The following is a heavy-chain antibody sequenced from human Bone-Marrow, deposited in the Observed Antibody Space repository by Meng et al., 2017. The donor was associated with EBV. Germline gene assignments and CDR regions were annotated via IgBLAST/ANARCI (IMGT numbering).Heavy chain of an antibody. CDR2: IHWDDEK. J-gene: IGHJ4*02. V-gene: IGHV2-5*02. Sequence: QITLKESGPTLVKPTXTLTLTXTFSGFSLTSGVGVGWIRQPPGKALEWLALIHWDDEKRYSPSLESRLTITKDTSKNEVVLTMTNMDPVDTATYYCARRLRYNNWLFDFWGPGTLVTVSS. CDR3: ARRLRYNNWLFDF. D-gene: IGHD3-9*01. CDR1: GFSLTSGVG.